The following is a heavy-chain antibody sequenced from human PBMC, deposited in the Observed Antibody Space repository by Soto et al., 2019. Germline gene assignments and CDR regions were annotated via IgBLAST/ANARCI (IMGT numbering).Heavy chain of an antibody. V-gene: IGHV4-59*01. CDR3: ERFRFLGDNYGMDV. CDR2: IYYSGST. J-gene: IGHJ6*02. CDR1: GGSISSYY. Sequence: SVMLCLTWTVSGGSISSYYWSCIRQHPGKGLEWIGYIYYSGSTNYNPSLKSRVTISVDTSKNQFSLKLSSVTAADTAVYYCERFRFLGDNYGMDVWSQGTTDTVSS. D-gene: IGHD3-3*01.